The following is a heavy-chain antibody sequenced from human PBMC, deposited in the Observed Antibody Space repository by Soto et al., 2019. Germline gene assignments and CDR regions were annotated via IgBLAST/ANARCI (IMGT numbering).Heavy chain of an antibody. CDR1: GFTFSSYS. J-gene: IGHJ6*02. Sequence: GGSLRLSCAASGFTFSSYSMNWVRQAPGKGLEWVSYISSSSSTIYYADSVKGRFTISRDNAKNSLYLQMNSLRDEDTAVYYCAREGPQWLEVEDYYYYGMDVWGQGTTVTVSS. CDR2: ISSSSSTI. D-gene: IGHD6-19*01. V-gene: IGHV3-48*02. CDR3: AREGPQWLEVEDYYYYGMDV.